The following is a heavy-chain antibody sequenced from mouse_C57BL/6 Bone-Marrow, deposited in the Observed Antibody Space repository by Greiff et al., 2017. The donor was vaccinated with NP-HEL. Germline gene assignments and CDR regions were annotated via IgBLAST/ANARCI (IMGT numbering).Heavy chain of an antibody. D-gene: IGHD4-1*01. V-gene: IGHV1-82*01. J-gene: IGHJ3*01. CDR3: ARSGNWDVFFAY. CDR2: IYPGDGDT. CDR1: GYAFSSSW. Sequence: QVQLKESGPELVKPGASVKISCKASGYAFSSSWMNWVKQRPGKGLEWIGRIYPGDGDTNYNGKFKGKATLTADKSSSTAYMQLSSLTSEDSAVYFCARSGNWDVFFAYWGQGTLVTVSA.